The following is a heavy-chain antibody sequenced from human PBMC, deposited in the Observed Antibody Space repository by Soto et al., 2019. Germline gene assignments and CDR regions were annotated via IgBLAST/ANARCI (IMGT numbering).Heavy chain of an antibody. V-gene: IGHV3-23*01. D-gene: IGHD3-10*01. CDR3: AKVLNYYGSGSYYRPDY. Sequence: GGSLRLSCAASGFTFSSYAMSWVRQAPGKGLEWVSAISGSGGSTYYADSVKGRFTISRDNSKNTLYLQMNSLRAEDTAVYYCAKVLNYYGSGSYYRPDYWGQGTLVTVSS. J-gene: IGHJ4*02. CDR2: ISGSGGST. CDR1: GFTFSSYA.